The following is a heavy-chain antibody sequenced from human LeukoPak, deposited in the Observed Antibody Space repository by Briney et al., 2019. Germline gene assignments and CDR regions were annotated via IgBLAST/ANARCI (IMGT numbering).Heavy chain of an antibody. CDR1: GYTFTGYY. CDR3: ARAGRTAPGRALAAAAQFDY. CDR2: INPNSGGT. V-gene: IGHV1-2*02. D-gene: IGHD6-13*01. J-gene: IGHJ4*02. Sequence: GASVKVSCKASGYTFTGYYMHWVRQAPGQGLEWMGWINPNSGGTNYAQKFQGRVTMTRDTSISTAYMELSRLRSDDTAVYYCARAGRTAPGRALAAAAQFDYWGQGTLVTVSS.